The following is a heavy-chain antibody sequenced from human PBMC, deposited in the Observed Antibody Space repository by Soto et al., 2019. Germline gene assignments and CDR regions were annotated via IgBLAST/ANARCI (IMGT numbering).Heavy chain of an antibody. CDR3: ARGRNYDFWSGYTSLYYYYGMDV. CDR2: IYYSGST. CDR1: GGSISSGGYY. J-gene: IGHJ6*02. V-gene: IGHV4-31*03. Sequence: SETLSLTCTVSGGSISSGGYYWSWIRQHPGKGLEWIGYIYYSGSTYYNPSLKSRVTISVDTSKNQFSLKLSSVTAADTAVYYCARGRNYDFWSGYTSLYYYYGMDVWRQGTTVTVSS. D-gene: IGHD3-3*01.